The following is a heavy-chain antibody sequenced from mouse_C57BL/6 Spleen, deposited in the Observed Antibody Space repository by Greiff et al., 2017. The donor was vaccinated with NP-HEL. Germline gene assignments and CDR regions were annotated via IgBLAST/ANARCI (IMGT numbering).Heavy chain of an antibody. CDR1: GYTFTSYT. V-gene: IGHV1-4*01. Sequence: VQLQQSGAELARPGASVKMSCKASGYTFTSYTMHWVKQRPGQGLEWIGYINPSSGYTKYNQKFKDKATLTAAKSSSTAYMQLSSLTSEDSAVYYCARQVSITTVVPYFDDWGQGTTLTVSS. D-gene: IGHD1-1*01. CDR3: ARQVSITTVVPYFDD. CDR2: INPSSGYT. J-gene: IGHJ2*01.